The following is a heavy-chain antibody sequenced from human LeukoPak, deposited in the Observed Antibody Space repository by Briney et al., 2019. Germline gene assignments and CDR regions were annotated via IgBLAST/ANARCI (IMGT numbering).Heavy chain of an antibody. CDR2: INPNSGGT. V-gene: IGHV1-2*02. Sequence: ASVKVSCKASGGTFSSYAISWVRQAPGQGLEWMGWINPNSGGTNYAQKFQGRVTMTRDTSISTAYMELSRLRSDDTAVYYCARGALTGRRDAFDIWGQGTMVTVSS. CDR3: ARGALTGRRDAFDI. CDR1: GGTFSSYA. D-gene: IGHD3-10*01. J-gene: IGHJ3*02.